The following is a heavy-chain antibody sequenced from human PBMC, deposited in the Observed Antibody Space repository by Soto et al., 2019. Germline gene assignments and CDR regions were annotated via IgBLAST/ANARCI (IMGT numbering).Heavy chain of an antibody. CDR2: ISYDGNNE. Sequence: QVQVVESGGGVVQPGRSLRLSCAGSGFTFSKYSINWVRQAPGKGLEWVAVISYDGNNEHYADSVKGRFTISRDNSKNTLYLQMNSLSAEDTAVYYCAREIYSGENLAPRGVYYPYALDVWGQGTTVTVSS. CDR1: GFTFSKYS. CDR3: AREIYSGENLAPRGVYYPYALDV. V-gene: IGHV3-30-3*01. D-gene: IGHD3-16*01. J-gene: IGHJ6*02.